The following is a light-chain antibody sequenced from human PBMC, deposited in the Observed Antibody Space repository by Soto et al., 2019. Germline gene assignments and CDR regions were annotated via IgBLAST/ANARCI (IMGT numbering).Light chain of an antibody. J-gene: IGKJ2*01. CDR3: QHYNNWPPYT. V-gene: IGKV3-15*01. Sequence: EIVMTQSPATLSVSPGERATLSCRASQSVSSKLAWYQQKPGQAPRLLIYGASTRATGIPARFSGSGSGTEFTLNISSLQSEDFAVYYCQHYNNWPPYTFGQGTKLEIK. CDR1: QSVSSK. CDR2: GAS.